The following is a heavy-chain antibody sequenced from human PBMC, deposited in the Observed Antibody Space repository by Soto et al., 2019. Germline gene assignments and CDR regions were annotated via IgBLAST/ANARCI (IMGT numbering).Heavy chain of an antibody. Sequence: SETLSLTCTVSGGSISSYYWSWIRQPPGKGLEWIGYIYYSGSTNYNPSLKSRVTISVDTSKNQCSLKLRSVTAADTAVYYCARKGRYYGSGSFWFDPWGQGTLVTVSS. J-gene: IGHJ5*01. D-gene: IGHD3-10*01. V-gene: IGHV4-59*01. CDR2: IYYSGST. CDR1: GGSISSYY. CDR3: ARKGRYYGSGSFWFDP.